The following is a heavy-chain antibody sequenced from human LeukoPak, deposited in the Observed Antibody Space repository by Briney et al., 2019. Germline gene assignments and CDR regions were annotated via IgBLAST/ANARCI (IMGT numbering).Heavy chain of an antibody. V-gene: IGHV4-39*01. CDR3: ARQNGVYWYFDL. CDR1: GGSISSSSYY. D-gene: IGHD4-17*01. J-gene: IGHJ2*01. Sequence: SETLSLTCTVSGGSISSSSYYWGWIRQPPGQGLEWIGSIYYSGSTNYTPSLKSRVTISVDTSKNQFSLKLSSVTAADTAVYYCARQNGVYWYFDLWGRGTLVTVSS. CDR2: IYYSGST.